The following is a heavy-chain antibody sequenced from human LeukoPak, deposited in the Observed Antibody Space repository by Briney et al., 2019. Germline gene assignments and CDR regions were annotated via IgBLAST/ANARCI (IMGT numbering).Heavy chain of an antibody. D-gene: IGHD6-13*01. CDR1: GFTFSSHS. CDR3: ARYRDVAAAGTEAFDI. Sequence: GGSLRLSCAASGFTFSSHSMNWVRQAPGKGLEWVSSISSSSSYIYYADSVKGRFTISRDNSKNTLYLQMNSLRAEDTAVYYCARYRDVAAAGTEAFDIWGQGTKVTISS. CDR2: ISSSSSYI. V-gene: IGHV3-21*04. J-gene: IGHJ3*02.